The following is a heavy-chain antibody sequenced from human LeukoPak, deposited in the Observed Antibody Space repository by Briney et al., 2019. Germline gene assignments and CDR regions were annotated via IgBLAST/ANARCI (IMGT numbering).Heavy chain of an antibody. CDR2: IYTSGST. V-gene: IGHV4-4*07. J-gene: IGHJ4*02. CDR1: GGSISSYY. Sequence: SETLSLTCTVSGGSISSYYWSWIRQPAGKGLEWIGRIYTSGSTNYNPSLKSRVTMSVDTSKNQFSLKLSSVTAADTAVYYCAREGWYYDILTGYYPFDYWGQGTLVTVSS. CDR3: AREGWYYDILTGYYPFDY. D-gene: IGHD3-9*01.